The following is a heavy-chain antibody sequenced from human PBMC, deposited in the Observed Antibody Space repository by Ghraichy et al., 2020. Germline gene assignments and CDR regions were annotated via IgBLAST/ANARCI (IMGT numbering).Heavy chain of an antibody. CDR2: IYSGGST. D-gene: IGHD2-15*01. J-gene: IGHJ5*02. Sequence: LSLTCAASGFTVSSNYMSWVRQAPGKGLEWVSVIYSGGSTYYADSVKGRFTISRDNSKNTLYLQMNSLRAEDTAVYYCARDLRYCSGGSCYTGPNWFDPWGQGTLVTVSS. CDR1: GFTVSSNY. CDR3: ARDLRYCSGGSCYTGPNWFDP. V-gene: IGHV3-66*02.